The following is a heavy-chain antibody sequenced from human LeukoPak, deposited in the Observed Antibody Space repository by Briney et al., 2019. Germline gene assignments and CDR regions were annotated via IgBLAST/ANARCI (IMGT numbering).Heavy chain of an antibody. V-gene: IGHV4-59*01. CDR3: ARQARGGGRPVRYFDY. CDR2: IYYSGST. D-gene: IGHD2-15*01. J-gene: IGHJ4*02. CDR1: GGSISSYY. Sequence: SETLSLTCTVSGGSISSYYWSWIRQPPGKGLEWIGYIYYSGSTNYNPSLKSRVTISVDTSKNQFSLKLSSVTAADTAVYYCARQARGGGRPVRYFDYWGQGTLVTVSS.